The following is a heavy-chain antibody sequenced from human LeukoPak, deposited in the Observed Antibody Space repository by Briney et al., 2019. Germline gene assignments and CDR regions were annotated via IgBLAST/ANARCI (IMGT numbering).Heavy chain of an antibody. V-gene: IGHV3-7*04. J-gene: IGHJ5*02. CDR2: MNEDGGEI. CDR3: VRAYHPGGWFDP. Sequence: GGTLRFYCAASGFTFSCSWMTWVRQAPGQGLEWVASMNEDGGEIPYVVSVKGRFTISRDNATNSLYLQMNSLTAEDTAVYYCVRAYHPGGWFDPWGQGTLVTASS. D-gene: IGHD2-21*01. CDR1: GFTFSCSW.